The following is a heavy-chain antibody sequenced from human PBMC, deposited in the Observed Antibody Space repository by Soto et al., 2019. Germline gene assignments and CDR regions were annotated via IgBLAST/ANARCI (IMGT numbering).Heavy chain of an antibody. V-gene: IGHV3-11*01. Sequence: GGSLRLSCAASGFTFSDYYMSWIRQAPGKGLEWVSYISSSGSTIYYADSVKGRFTISRDNAKNSLYLQMNSLRAEDTAVYYCAREKLRNVVVVAAIDYWGQGTLVTVSS. CDR2: ISSSGSTI. CDR3: AREKLRNVVVVAAIDY. J-gene: IGHJ4*02. CDR1: GFTFSDYY. D-gene: IGHD2-15*01.